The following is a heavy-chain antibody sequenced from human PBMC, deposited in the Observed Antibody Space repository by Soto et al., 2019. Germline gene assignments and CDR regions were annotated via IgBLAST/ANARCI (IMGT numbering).Heavy chain of an antibody. Sequence: PGGSLRLSCAASGFTFSSYSMSWVRQAPGKGLEWVSGFRTSGDGGTTYDADSVKGRFTISRDNSKNMLFLQMNSLRDEDTAVYYCARERIQLWPYYYYGMEVWGQGTTVTVSS. D-gene: IGHD5-18*01. CDR3: ARERIQLWPYYYYGMEV. CDR2: FRTSGDGGTT. CDR1: GFTFSSYS. J-gene: IGHJ6*02. V-gene: IGHV3-23*01.